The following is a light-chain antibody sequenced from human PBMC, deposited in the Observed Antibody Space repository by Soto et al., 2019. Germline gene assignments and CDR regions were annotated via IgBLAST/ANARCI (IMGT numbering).Light chain of an antibody. CDR1: SSDVGGYTY. Sequence: QSVLTQPASVSGSPGQSITISCTGTSSDVGGYTYVSWYQQHPGKAPKLMIYDVNNRPSGVSNRSSGSKSGNTASLTISGLQAEDEADYYCNSYTSSSTHNYVFGTGTKLTVL. J-gene: IGLJ1*01. V-gene: IGLV2-14*01. CDR3: NSYTSSSTHNYV. CDR2: DVN.